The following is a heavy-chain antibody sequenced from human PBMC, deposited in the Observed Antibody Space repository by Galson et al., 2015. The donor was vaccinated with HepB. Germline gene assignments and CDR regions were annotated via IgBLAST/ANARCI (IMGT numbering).Heavy chain of an antibody. CDR3: ARDRRIAVATYWYFDL. Sequence: SVKVSCKASGGTFSSYAISWVRQAPGQGLEWMGGIIPIFGTANYAQKFQGRVTITADESTSTAYMELSSLRSEDTAVYYCARDRRIAVATYWYFDLWGRGTLVTVSS. CDR2: IIPIFGTA. V-gene: IGHV1-69*13. J-gene: IGHJ2*01. D-gene: IGHD6-19*01. CDR1: GGTFSSYA.